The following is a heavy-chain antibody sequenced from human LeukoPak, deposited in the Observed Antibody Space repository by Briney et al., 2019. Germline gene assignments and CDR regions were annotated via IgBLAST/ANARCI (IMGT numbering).Heavy chain of an antibody. D-gene: IGHD6-13*01. J-gene: IGHJ4*02. Sequence: GGSLRLSCAASGFTFSNAWMSWVRQAPGKGLEWVGRIKSETDGGTTDYAAPVKGRFTISRDDSKNTLYLQMNSLKTEDTAVYYCTTDFSSWYLSYYFDYWGQGTLVTVSS. CDR1: GFTFSNAW. V-gene: IGHV3-15*01. CDR2: IKSETDGGTT. CDR3: TTDFSSWYLSYYFDY.